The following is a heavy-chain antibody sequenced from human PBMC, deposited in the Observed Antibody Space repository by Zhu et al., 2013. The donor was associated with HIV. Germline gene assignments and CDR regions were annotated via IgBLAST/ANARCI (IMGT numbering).Heavy chain of an antibody. Sequence: QVQLVQSGPEAKKPGSSVKVSCKASGGSFRTSGISWVRQAPGQGLEWMGIINPSGGSTNYAQKFQGRVTMTRDTSTSTVYMELSSLNSDDTAVYYCASEPPSTGNYDHWGQGTLVTVSS. D-gene: IGHD3-9*01. CDR3: ASEPPSTGNYDH. J-gene: IGHJ5*02. CDR2: INPSGGST. V-gene: IGHV1-46*01. CDR1: GGSFRTSG.